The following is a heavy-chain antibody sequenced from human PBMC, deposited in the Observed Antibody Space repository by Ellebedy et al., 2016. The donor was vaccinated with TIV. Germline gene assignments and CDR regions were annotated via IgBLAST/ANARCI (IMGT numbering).Heavy chain of an antibody. J-gene: IGHJ4*02. Sequence: MPSETLSLTCTVSGGSISSYYWTWIRQPPGKELEWIGYIYYSGITRYNTSLKSRVTISVDTSKNQFSLKLNSVTAEDTAVYYCAKDRSKFDYWGQGSLVTVSS. CDR1: GGSISSYY. CDR2: IYYSGIT. V-gene: IGHV4-59*01. CDR3: AKDRSKFDY.